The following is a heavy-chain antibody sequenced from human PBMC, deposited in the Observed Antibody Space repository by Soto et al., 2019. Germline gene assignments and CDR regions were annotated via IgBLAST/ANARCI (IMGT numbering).Heavy chain of an antibody. CDR3: ARLEGLATISYYFDF. CDR1: GDSISTSSSYY. J-gene: IGHJ4*02. V-gene: IGHV4-39*01. Sequence: PSETLSLTCTVSGDSISTSSSYYWGWIRQPPGKGLEWIANMYYSGSTYYNPSLKSRVTISLETSKNQFSLKLSSVTAADSAVYFCARLEGLATISYYFDFWGPGALVTVSS. D-gene: IGHD3-9*01. CDR2: MYYSGST.